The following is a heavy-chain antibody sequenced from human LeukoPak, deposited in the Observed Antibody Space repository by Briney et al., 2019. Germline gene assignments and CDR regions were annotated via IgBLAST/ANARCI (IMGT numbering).Heavy chain of an antibody. D-gene: IGHD3-22*01. CDR1: GGSISSSSYY. CDR2: IYYSGST. J-gene: IGHJ6*02. Sequence: SETLSLTCTVSGGSISSSSYYWGWIRQPPGKGLEWIGSIYYSGSTYYNPSLKSRVTISVDTSKNQFSLKLSSVTAADTAVYYCARDRVLSSSGYQSTYGMDVWGQGTTVTVSS. CDR3: ARDRVLSSSGYQSTYGMDV. V-gene: IGHV4-39*07.